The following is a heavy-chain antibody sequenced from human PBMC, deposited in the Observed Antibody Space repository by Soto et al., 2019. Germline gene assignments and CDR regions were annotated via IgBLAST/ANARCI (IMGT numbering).Heavy chain of an antibody. V-gene: IGHV3-53*01. CDR1: GFTVSSNY. D-gene: IGHD3-22*01. Sequence: GRSLRLSCAASGFTVSSNYMSWVRQAPGKGLEWVSVIYSGGSTYYADSVKGRFTISRDNSKNTLYLQMNSLRAEDTAVYYCARNYYDSGGGFDYWGQGTLVTVSS. J-gene: IGHJ4*02. CDR3: ARNYYDSGGGFDY. CDR2: IYSGGST.